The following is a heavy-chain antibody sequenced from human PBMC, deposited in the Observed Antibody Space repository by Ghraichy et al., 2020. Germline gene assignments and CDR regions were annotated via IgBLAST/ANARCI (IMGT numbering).Heavy chain of an antibody. V-gene: IGHV4-4*07. D-gene: IGHD6-19*01. CDR1: GGSISSYS. Sequence: SETLSLTCTVSGGSISSYSWSWIRQPAGKGLEWVGRIYTSGSTNYNPSLKSRVTMSVDTSKNQFSLKLSSVTAADTAVYYCARARTYSSGWYEGDYYHYMDVWGKGTTVTVSS. J-gene: IGHJ6*03. CDR3: ARARTYSSGWYEGDYYHYMDV. CDR2: IYTSGST.